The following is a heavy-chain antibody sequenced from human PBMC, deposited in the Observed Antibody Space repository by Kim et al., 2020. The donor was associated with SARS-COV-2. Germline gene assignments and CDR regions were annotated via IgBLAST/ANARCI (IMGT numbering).Heavy chain of an antibody. CDR2: ISYDGSNK. V-gene: IGHV3-30*18. CDR3: AKDPSYSSHYFDY. D-gene: IGHD2-15*01. Sequence: GGSLRLSCAASGFTFSSYGMHWVRQAPGKGLEWVAVISYDGSNKYYADSVKCRFTISRDNSKNTLYLQMNSLRAEDTAVYYCAKDPSYSSHYFDYWGQGTLVTVSS. CDR1: GFTFSSYG. J-gene: IGHJ4*02.